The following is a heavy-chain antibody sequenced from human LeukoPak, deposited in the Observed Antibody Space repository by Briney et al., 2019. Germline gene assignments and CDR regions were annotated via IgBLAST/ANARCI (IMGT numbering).Heavy chain of an antibody. J-gene: IGHJ1*01. CDR1: GGSISSYY. V-gene: IGHV4-59*01. CDR3: ARSEMYCYDSSGYYPKYFQH. CDR2: IYYSGST. D-gene: IGHD3-22*01. Sequence: KPSETLSLXCTVSGGSISSYYWSWILQPPAKGLEWIGYIYYSGSTNYNPSLKSRVTISVATSKNQFSLELSSVTAADTAVYYCARSEMYCYDSSGYYPKYFQHWGQGTLVTVSS.